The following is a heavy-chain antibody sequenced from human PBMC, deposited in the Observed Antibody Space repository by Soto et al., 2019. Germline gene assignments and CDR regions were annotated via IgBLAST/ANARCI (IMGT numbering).Heavy chain of an antibody. CDR3: ARGSGMITRVRGHIGDY. J-gene: IGHJ4*02. D-gene: IGHD3-10*01. Sequence: QVQLVQSGAEVKKPGSSVKVSCKASGGTFSSYAISWVRQAPGQGLEWMGGIIPISGTANYAQKFQGRVTITADESTSTAYMELSSLRCEDTAVYYCARGSGMITRVRGHIGDYWGQGTLVTVSS. V-gene: IGHV1-69*01. CDR2: IIPISGTA. CDR1: GGTFSSYA.